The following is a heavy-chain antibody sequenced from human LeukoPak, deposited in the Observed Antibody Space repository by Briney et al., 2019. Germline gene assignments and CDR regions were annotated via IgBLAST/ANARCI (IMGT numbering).Heavy chain of an antibody. D-gene: IGHD3-10*01. Sequence: ASVKVSCKASGYTFSSYGISWVRQAPGQGLEWVGWISAYNGNTNYAQKLQGRVTMTTDTSTSTAYMELRSLRSDDTAVYYCARESYYGSGSYSPFSDYWGQGTLVTVSS. CDR3: ARESYYGSGSYSPFSDY. V-gene: IGHV1-18*01. J-gene: IGHJ4*02. CDR2: ISAYNGNT. CDR1: GYTFSSYG.